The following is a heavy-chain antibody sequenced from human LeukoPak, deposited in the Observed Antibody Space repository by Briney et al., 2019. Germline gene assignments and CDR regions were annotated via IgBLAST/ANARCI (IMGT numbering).Heavy chain of an antibody. V-gene: IGHV1-18*01. CDR3: ARTHYDSSGYPTYYFDY. Sequence: ASVKVSCKASGYTFTSYGISWVRQAPGQGLEWMGWISAYNGNTNYAQKLQGRVTVTTDTSTSTAYMELRSLRSDDTAVYYCARTHYDSSGYPTYYFDYWGQGTLVTVSS. J-gene: IGHJ4*02. CDR1: GYTFTSYG. CDR2: ISAYNGNT. D-gene: IGHD3-22*01.